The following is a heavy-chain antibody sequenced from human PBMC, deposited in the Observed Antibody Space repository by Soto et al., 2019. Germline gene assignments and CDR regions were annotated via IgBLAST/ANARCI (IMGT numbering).Heavy chain of an antibody. CDR3: ATVVNCYDRCGYCVG. D-gene: IGHD3-22*01. CDR2: IIPMLGIA. Sequence: QVQLVHSGAEVKKPGSSVNVSCKASGGTFSSYTISWVRQAPGQGLEWMGRIIPMLGIANYAEKFQGRVTITADKSTRTAYMELSSMRSEDTAVYYCATVVNCYDRCGYCVGWGQGTLGTVSS. J-gene: IGHJ4*02. V-gene: IGHV1-69*02. CDR1: GGTFSSYT.